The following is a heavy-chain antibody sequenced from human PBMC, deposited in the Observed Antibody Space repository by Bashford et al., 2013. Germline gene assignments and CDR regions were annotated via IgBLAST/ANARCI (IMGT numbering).Heavy chain of an antibody. CDR2: SILVTRIP. CDR3: ARSQHRMTTVTPPGY. J-gene: IGHJ4*02. D-gene: IGHD4-17*01. Sequence: WVRQMPGKGPGVDGESSILVTRIPDTARPSQGQVTISADKSISTAYLQWSSLKASDTAMYYCARSQHRMTTVTPPGYWGQGTLVTVSS. V-gene: IGHV5-51*01.